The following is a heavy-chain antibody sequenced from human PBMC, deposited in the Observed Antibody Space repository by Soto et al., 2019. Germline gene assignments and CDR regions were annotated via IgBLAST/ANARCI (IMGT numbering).Heavy chain of an antibody. J-gene: IGHJ6*02. CDR3: ARSNPHYYYYGVDV. V-gene: IGHV1-2*02. CDR2: INPNSGGT. CDR1: GYTFTGYY. Sequence: ASVKVSCKASGYTFTGYYMHWVRQAPGQGLEWMGWINPNSGGTNYAQKFQGRVTMTRDTSISTAYMELSRLRSDDTAVYYCARSNPHYYYYGVDVWGQGTTVTVSS.